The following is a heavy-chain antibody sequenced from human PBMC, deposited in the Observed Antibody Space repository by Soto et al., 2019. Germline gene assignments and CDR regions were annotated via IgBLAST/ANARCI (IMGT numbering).Heavy chain of an antibody. J-gene: IGHJ5*02. CDR2: IRSDGSNR. V-gene: IGHV3-30*18. CDR3: AKPRSSLEWPPFDP. Sequence: QVKLVESGGGVVQPGRSLRLSGTTSGFTFRSYGRHWVGKAPGKGLGWVAVIRSDGSNRDYVDSVKGRFTISRDNSRRMVYLQMDNLRLEATAVYYCAKPRSSLEWPPFDPWGQGTLVTVSP. CDR1: GFTFRSYG. D-gene: IGHD3-3*01.